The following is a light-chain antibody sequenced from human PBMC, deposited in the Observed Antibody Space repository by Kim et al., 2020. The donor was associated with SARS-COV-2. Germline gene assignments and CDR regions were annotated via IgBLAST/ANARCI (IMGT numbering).Light chain of an antibody. V-gene: IGLV2-14*03. CDR2: DVS. Sequence: GQSITISCTGTSSDVGGYNYVSWYQQHPGKAPKLLIYDVSDRPSGVSIRFSGSKSGNTASLTISGLQAEDEADYYCNSYTSATTWVFGGGTKLTVL. J-gene: IGLJ3*02. CDR1: SSDVGGYNY. CDR3: NSYTSATTWV.